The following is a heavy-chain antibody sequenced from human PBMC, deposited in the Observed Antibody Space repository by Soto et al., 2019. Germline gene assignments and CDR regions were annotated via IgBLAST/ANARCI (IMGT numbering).Heavy chain of an antibody. CDR3: ARSASGTFDV. Sequence: PGGSLRLSCAASGFTVSSSYMNWVRQAPGKGLEWASVIYSDGSTYYADSVKGRFTISRDNAKNSLYLQMNSLRVDDTAVYYCARSASGTFDVWGQGTMVTVSS. CDR1: GFTVSSSY. D-gene: IGHD3-10*01. V-gene: IGHV3-66*01. CDR2: IYSDGST. J-gene: IGHJ3*01.